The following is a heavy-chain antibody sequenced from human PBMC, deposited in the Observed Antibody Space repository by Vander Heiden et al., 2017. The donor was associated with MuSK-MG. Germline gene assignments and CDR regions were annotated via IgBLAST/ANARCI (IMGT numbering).Heavy chain of an antibody. V-gene: IGHV4-31*03. CDR3: AREHSGGHWFDP. CDR2: TYYSGST. D-gene: IGHD1-26*01. Sequence: QVRLQESGPGLVKPSQTLSLTCTVPGASISSGESYWSWIRQHPGKGLEWIGYTYYSGSTYYNPSLKSRVTISVDTSQNQFSLKLSSVTAADTAVYYCAREHSGGHWFDPWGQGTLVTVSS. J-gene: IGHJ5*02. CDR1: GASISSGESY.